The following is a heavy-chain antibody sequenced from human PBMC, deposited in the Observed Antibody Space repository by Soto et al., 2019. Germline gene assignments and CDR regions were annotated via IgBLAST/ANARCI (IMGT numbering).Heavy chain of an antibody. D-gene: IGHD1-26*01. CDR3: TTLSGSYYDGYFDY. V-gene: IGHV3-15*01. J-gene: IGHJ4*02. CDR2: IKSKTDGGTT. CDR1: GFTFSNAW. Sequence: EVQLVESGGGLVKPGGSLRLSCAASGFTFSNAWMSWVRQAPGKGLEWVGRIKSKTDGGTTDYAAPVKGRFTISRDDSKNTLYLQMNSLKTEDTAVYYCTTLSGSYYDGYFDYWGQGTLVTVSS.